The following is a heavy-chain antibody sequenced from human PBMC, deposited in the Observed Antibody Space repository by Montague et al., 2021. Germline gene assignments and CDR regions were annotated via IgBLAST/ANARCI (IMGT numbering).Heavy chain of an antibody. J-gene: IGHJ5*02. Sequence: CAISGDSVSREEATGNGRRQSPPSGLEWGGRTYYRSKWYNEYAVSVKSRITVNPDTSKNQFSLLLNSVTPEDTAVYYCARGWQKRFDPWGQGTLVTVSS. CDR1: GDSVSREEAT. CDR3: ARGWQKRFDP. CDR2: TYYRSKWYN. D-gene: IGHD5-24*01. V-gene: IGHV6-1*01.